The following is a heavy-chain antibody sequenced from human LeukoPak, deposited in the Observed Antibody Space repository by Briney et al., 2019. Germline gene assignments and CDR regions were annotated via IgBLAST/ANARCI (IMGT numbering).Heavy chain of an antibody. V-gene: IGHV3-74*01. J-gene: IGHJ4*02. CDR1: GFTFSNYP. Sequence: GGSLRLSCAASGFTFSNYPMHWVRQAPGEGLVWVSRIDTDGTITSYADSVKGRFTISRDNAKNTLYLQMNSLRAEDTGVYYCTKDLTGKHDYWGQGTLVTVSS. CDR2: IDTDGTIT. CDR3: TKDLTGKHDY. D-gene: IGHD1-20*01.